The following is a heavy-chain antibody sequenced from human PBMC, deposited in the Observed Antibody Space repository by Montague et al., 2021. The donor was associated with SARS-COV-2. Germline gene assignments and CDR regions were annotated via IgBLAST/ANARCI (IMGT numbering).Heavy chain of an antibody. V-gene: IGHV4-61*01. D-gene: IGHD1-14*01. J-gene: IGHJ6*02. CDR3: ASVYYGVDV. CDR1: GGSVSSDSKY. Sequence: SETLSLTCTVSGGSVSSDSKYCGWIRQPPGKGLEWIGNMSYSGSTNYNPSLRSRVTIAVDTSKNQFSLKVNSVTAADTAVYFCASVYYGVDVWGQGTTDTVSS. CDR2: MSYSGST.